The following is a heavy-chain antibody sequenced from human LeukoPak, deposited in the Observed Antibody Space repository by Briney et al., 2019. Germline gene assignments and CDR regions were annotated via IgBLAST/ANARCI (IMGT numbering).Heavy chain of an antibody. CDR1: GFPFSDYG. CDR2: IRYDGNNK. Sequence: PGGSLRLSCAASGFPFSDYGMHGGRQAPGKGLERGAVIRYDGNNKYYADSVKGRFTISRDNSKNMLYLQMNSLGTEDTAVYYCAKIGANVGFWGQGTLVTVSS. D-gene: IGHD4/OR15-4a*01. J-gene: IGHJ4*02. V-gene: IGHV3-30*02. CDR3: AKIGANVGF.